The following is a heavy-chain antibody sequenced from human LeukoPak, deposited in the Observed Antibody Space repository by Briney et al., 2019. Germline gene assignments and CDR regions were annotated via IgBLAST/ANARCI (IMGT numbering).Heavy chain of an antibody. CDR3: ARLGPHMDV. Sequence: SETLSLTCTVSGGSISSSSYYWGWIRQPPGKGLEWIGSIYYSGSTYYNPSLKSRVTISVDTSKNQFSLKLSSVTAADTAVYYCARLGPHMDVWGKGTTVTVSS. CDR1: GGSISSSSYY. V-gene: IGHV4-39*01. CDR2: IYYSGST. J-gene: IGHJ6*03.